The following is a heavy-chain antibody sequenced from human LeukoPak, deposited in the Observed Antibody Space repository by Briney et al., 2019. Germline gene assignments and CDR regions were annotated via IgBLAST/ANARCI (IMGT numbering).Heavy chain of an antibody. CDR1: GYTFTSYY. Sequence: ASVKVSCKASGYTFTSYYMHWVRQAPGQGLEWMGGIIPIFGTANYAQKFQGRVTITADKSTSTAYMELSSLRSEDTAVYYCARDRGSSGFNWFDPWGQGTLVTVSS. CDR3: ARDRGSSGFNWFDP. CDR2: IIPIFGTA. D-gene: IGHD6-19*01. J-gene: IGHJ5*02. V-gene: IGHV1-69*06.